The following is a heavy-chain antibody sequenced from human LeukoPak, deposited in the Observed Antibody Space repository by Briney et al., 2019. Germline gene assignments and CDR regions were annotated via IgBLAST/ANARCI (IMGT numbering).Heavy chain of an antibody. V-gene: IGHV1-69*04. CDR2: IIPILGIA. J-gene: IGHJ5*02. Sequence: SVKVSCKASGGTFSSYAISWVRQAPGQGLEWMGRIIPILGIANYAQKFQGRVTITADKSTSTAYMELSSLRSEDTAVYYCAGVGIVLGYQLLSTRYNWFDPWGQGTLVTVSS. CDR3: AGVGIVLGYQLLSTRYNWFDP. D-gene: IGHD2-2*01. CDR1: GGTFSSYA.